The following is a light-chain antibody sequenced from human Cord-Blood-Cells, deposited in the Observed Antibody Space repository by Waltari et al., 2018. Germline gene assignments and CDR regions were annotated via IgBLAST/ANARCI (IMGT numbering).Light chain of an antibody. CDR2: DVR. CDR1: SSDVGGYNH. CDR3: SSYTSSSTYV. J-gene: IGLJ1*01. Sequence: QYALTQPASVSGSPGQSIPISCTGPSSDVGGYNHVSWYQQHPGKAPKLRIYDVRKRPSGVSNRFSGSKSGNTASLTISGLQAEDEADYYCSSYTSSSTYVFGTGTKVTVL. V-gene: IGLV2-14*01.